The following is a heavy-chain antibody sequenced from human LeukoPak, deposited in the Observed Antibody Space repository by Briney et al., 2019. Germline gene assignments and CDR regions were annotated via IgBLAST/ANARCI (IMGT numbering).Heavy chain of an antibody. V-gene: IGHV3-48*03. CDR1: GFTFSSYE. CDR2: ISSSGSTI. J-gene: IGHJ4*02. CDR3: ARGGLRFLEWLSTFDY. D-gene: IGHD3-3*01. Sequence: PGGSLRLSCAASGFTFSSYEMNWVRQAPGKGLEWVSYISSSGSTIYYADSVKGRFTISRDNAKNSLYLQMNSLRAEDTAVYYCARGGLRFLEWLSTFDYWGQGTLATVSS.